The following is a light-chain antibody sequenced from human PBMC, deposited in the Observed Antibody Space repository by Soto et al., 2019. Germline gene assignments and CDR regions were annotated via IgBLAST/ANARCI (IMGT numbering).Light chain of an antibody. V-gene: IGKV3-15*01. Sequence: EIVMTQSPATLSVSPGERATLSCRASQSVSSNLAWYQQKPGQTPKLLIYVASTRAPGIPARFSGSGSGTEFTLTLSSLQSDAFAVYYCQQYNVWPLPFGGGPKVEFK. CDR2: VAS. CDR1: QSVSSN. J-gene: IGKJ4*01. CDR3: QQYNVWPLP.